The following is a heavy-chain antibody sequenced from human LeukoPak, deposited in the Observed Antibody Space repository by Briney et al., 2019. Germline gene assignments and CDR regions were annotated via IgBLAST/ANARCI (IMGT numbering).Heavy chain of an antibody. J-gene: IGHJ4*02. Sequence: PGGSLRLSCLASGFTFAHYPMHWLRQAPGKGLQYVSAISANGGSTYYSDSVKARFTISRDNSKNTLYLQMSGLTADDAAVYFCGGGPNGVYDYWGQGTLVTVSS. CDR2: ISANGGST. D-gene: IGHD3-10*01. V-gene: IGHV3-64D*06. CDR3: GGGPNGVYDY. CDR1: GFTFAHYP.